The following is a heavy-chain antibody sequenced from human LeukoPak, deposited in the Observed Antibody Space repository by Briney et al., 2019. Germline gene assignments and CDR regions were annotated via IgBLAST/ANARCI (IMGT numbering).Heavy chain of an antibody. CDR3: ARVIEVVVVPAIPDY. D-gene: IGHD2-2*01. CDR1: GFTFSDYY. CDR2: ISSSGSTI. Sequence: GALRLSCAASGFTFSDYYMSWIRQAPGKGLEWVSYISSSGSTIYYADSVKGRFTISRDNAKNSLYLQMNSLRAEDTAVYYCARVIEVVVVPAIPDYWGQGTLVTVSS. J-gene: IGHJ4*02. V-gene: IGHV3-11*04.